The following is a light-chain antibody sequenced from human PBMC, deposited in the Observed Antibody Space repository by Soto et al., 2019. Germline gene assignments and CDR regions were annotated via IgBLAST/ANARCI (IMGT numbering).Light chain of an antibody. V-gene: IGKV3-11*01. CDR1: QSVSSY. Sequence: EIVLTQSPATLSLSPGERATLSCRASQSVSSYLAWYQQKAGQAPRLLIYDASNRATGIQARFSGSGSGTDFTLTIRRLEPEDFAVFYCKHYDSLPITFGQGTRLEIK. J-gene: IGKJ5*01. CDR2: DAS. CDR3: KHYDSLPIT.